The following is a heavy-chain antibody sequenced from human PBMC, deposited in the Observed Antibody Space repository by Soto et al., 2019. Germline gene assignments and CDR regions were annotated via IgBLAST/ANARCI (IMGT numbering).Heavy chain of an antibody. J-gene: IGHJ4*01. Sequence: GGSLRLSCAASGCTFSSYGMHWVRQAPGKGLEWVAVIWYDGSNKYYADSVKGRFTISRDNSKNTLYLQMNSLKSEDTAVYYCTTDSYITRIIVRFDYWGHGTLVTVSS. CDR3: TTDSYITRIIVRFDY. CDR1: GCTFSSYG. D-gene: IGHD2-2*01. CDR2: IWYDGSNK. V-gene: IGHV3-33*01.